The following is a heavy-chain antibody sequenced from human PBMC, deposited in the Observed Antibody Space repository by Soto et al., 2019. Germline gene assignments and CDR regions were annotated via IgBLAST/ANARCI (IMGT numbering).Heavy chain of an antibody. CDR2: IVASGGST. D-gene: IGHD6-25*01. V-gene: IGHV3-23*01. CDR1: GFTFSNYG. J-gene: IGHJ4*02. Sequence: EVQLLDSGGGSVQPGGSLRLSCAASGFTFSNYGMSWVRQAPGKGLEWVSSIVASGGSTYYADLVKGRFTISRDNSENNLYLQMNSLRAEHTAVYYCVKERLQRGFDYWGQGTLVTVSS. CDR3: VKERLQRGFDY.